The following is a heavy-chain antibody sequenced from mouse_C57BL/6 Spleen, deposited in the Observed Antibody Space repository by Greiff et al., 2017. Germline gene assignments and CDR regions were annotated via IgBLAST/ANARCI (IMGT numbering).Heavy chain of an antibody. CDR3: AGAAQATGFAY. J-gene: IGHJ3*01. V-gene: IGHV3-1*01. D-gene: IGHD3-2*02. Sequence: EVQRVESGPGMVKPSQSLSLTCTVTGYSITSGYDWHWIRHFPGNKLEWMGYISYSGSTNYNPSLKSRISITHDTSKNHFFLKLNSVTTEDTATYYCAGAAQATGFAYWGQGTLVTVSA. CDR2: ISYSGST. CDR1: GYSITSGYD.